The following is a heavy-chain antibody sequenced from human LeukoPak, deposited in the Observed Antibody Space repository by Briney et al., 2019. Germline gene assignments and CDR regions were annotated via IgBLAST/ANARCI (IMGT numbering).Heavy chain of an antibody. CDR1: GGSISSYY. Sequence: SETLSLTCTVFGGSISSYYWSWIRQPPGKGLEWIGYIYYSGSTNYNPSLKSRVTISVDTSKNQFSLKLSSVTAADTAVYYCARDEGWRYCSGGSCFFYDYWGQGTLVTVSS. CDR3: ARDEGWRYCSGGSCFFYDY. J-gene: IGHJ4*02. V-gene: IGHV4-59*12. D-gene: IGHD2-15*01. CDR2: IYYSGST.